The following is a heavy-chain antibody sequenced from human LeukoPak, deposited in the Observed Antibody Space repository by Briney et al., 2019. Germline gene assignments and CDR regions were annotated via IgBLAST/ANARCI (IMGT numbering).Heavy chain of an antibody. CDR2: IYWDDDK. CDR3: AHRRTETLRYFDWYFDY. D-gene: IGHD3-9*01. J-gene: IGHJ4*02. V-gene: IGHV2-5*02. CDR1: GFSLSTSGVG. Sequence: SGPTLVNPAQTLTLTCTFSGFSLSTSGVGGGWIRQPPGKPLEWLALIYWDDDKRYSPSLKSRLTITKDTSKNQVVLTMTNMDPVDTATYYCAHRRTETLRYFDWYFDYWGQGTLVTVSS.